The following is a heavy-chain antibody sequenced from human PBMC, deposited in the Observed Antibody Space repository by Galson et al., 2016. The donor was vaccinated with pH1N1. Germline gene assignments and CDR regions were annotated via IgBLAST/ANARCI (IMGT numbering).Heavy chain of an antibody. Sequence: CAISGDSVSSNSAAWNWIRPSPSRGLEWLGRTYYRSKWFYNYAVSVQGRITINPDTSKNQFSLQLNSVTPEDTAVYYGARHSPGRAVGVFDCWGQGTLVTVSS. CDR2: TYYRSKWFY. D-gene: IGHD6-19*01. CDR1: GDSVSSNSAA. V-gene: IGHV6-1*01. J-gene: IGHJ4*02. CDR3: ARHSPGRAVGVFDC.